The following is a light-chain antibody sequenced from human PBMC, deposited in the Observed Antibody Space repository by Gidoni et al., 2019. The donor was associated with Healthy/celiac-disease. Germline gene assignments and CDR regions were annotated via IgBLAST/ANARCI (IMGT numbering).Light chain of an antibody. V-gene: IGKV1-5*03. CDR1: QSISSW. CDR2: KAS. J-gene: IGKJ2*01. Sequence: RASQSISSWLAWYQQKPGKAPKLLIYKASSLESGVPSRFSGSGSGTEFTLTISSLQPDDFATYYCQQYNSYSPATFGQGTKLEIK. CDR3: QQYNSYSPAT.